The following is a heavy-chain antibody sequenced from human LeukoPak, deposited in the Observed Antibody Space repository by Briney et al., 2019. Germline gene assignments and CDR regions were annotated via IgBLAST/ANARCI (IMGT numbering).Heavy chain of an antibody. CDR2: IYYSGST. CDR1: GGSISSGGYY. D-gene: IGHD3-9*01. V-gene: IGHV4-31*03. J-gene: IGHJ4*02. Sequence: PSETLSLTCTVSGGSISSGGYYWSWIRQHPGKGLEWIGYIYYSGSTYYNPSLKSRVTISVDTSKNQFSLKLSSVTAADTAVYYCARAYYDILTGYYNVADYWGQGTLVTVSS. CDR3: ARAYYDILTGYYNVADY.